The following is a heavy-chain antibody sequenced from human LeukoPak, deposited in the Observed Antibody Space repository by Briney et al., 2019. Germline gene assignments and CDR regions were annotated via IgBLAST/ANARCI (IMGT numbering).Heavy chain of an antibody. V-gene: IGHV3-23*01. CDR3: AKDLISPRRVGSSERLDY. CDR2: ILSGGDTA. Sequence: GGSLRLSCAASGFIFSNYAMSWVRQAPGKGLEWVSAILSGGDTASYADSVRGRFTISRDNSKHTLYLEMNSLKVDDTAIYYCAKDLISPRRVGSSERLDYWGQGTLVTVSS. CDR1: GFIFSNYA. J-gene: IGHJ4*02. D-gene: IGHD3-10*01.